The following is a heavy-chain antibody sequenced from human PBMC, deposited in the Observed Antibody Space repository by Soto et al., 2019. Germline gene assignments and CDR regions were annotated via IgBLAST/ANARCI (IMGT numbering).Heavy chain of an antibody. V-gene: IGHV3-21*01. CDR1: GFTFSRVS. CDR3: ARVAY. Sequence: GGSLGLSCEASGFTFSRVSMNWVRQVPGKGLEWVASSSSGSSDTWDADSVKGGCIISRDNAENAVFLQMNTLRPEDTAMYYCARVAYWGPGTQVTVSS. CDR2: SSSGSSDT. J-gene: IGHJ4*02.